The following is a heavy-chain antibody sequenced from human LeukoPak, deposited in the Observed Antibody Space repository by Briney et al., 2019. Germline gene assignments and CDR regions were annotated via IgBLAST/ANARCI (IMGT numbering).Heavy chain of an antibody. J-gene: IGHJ5*01. V-gene: IGHV3-23*01. CDR1: GIPFRRYA. Sequence: GSLRLSCAASGIPFRRYAMNWVRQAPGEGVEWVSAISGSGGSTYYAGSVKGRFTISRDNSKNTLYLQMNSLRVEDTAIYYCAKDGRGLPDSWGQGTLVTVSS. CDR3: AKDGRGLPDS. CDR2: ISGSGGST. D-gene: IGHD3/OR15-3a*01.